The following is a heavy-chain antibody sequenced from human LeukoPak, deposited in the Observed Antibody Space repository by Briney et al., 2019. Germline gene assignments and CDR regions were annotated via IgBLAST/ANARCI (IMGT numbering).Heavy chain of an antibody. J-gene: IGHJ6*03. D-gene: IGHD3-3*01. CDR3: ARAIRDFRGAATVYYYYYHMAV. CDR1: GYSPSIAYY. CDR2: ISHSGIT. Sequence: SETLSLTSALSGYSPSIAYYWGWIGQSPGKGLGWIARISHSGITYYTPSLKSGDTISLDTTKNQFSLKLSSVTAADTAVYYCARAIRDFRGAATVYYYYYHMAVWGKGTTVTVSS. V-gene: IGHV4-38-2*01.